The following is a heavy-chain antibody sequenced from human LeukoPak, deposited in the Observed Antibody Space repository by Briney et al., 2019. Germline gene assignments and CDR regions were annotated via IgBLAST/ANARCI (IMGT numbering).Heavy chain of an antibody. J-gene: IGHJ4*02. V-gene: IGHV4-39*01. D-gene: IGHD1-26*01. CDR2: IYYSGSN. Sequence: PSETLSLTCTVSGGSISSSSYYWGWIRQPPGKGLEWIGSIYYSGSNYYNPSLKSRVTISVDTSKNQFYLKLSSVTAADTAVYYCARHGRWELRYYFDYWGQGTLVTVSS. CDR1: GGSISSSSYY. CDR3: ARHGRWELRYYFDY.